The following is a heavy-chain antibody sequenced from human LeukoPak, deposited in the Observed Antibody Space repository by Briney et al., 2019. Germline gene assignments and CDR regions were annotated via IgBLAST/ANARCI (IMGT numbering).Heavy chain of an antibody. CDR2: ITGSRTTI. CDR1: GFTFSSYN. V-gene: IGHV3-48*04. CDR3: ARDLGGYGDYGTNFDY. D-gene: IGHD4-17*01. J-gene: IGHJ4*02. Sequence: GGSLRLSCAASGFTFSSYNMNWVRQAPGKGLEWISYITGSRTTIYYANSVKGRFTISRDNAKKSLYLQMNSLRAEDTAVYYCARDLGGYGDYGTNFDYWGQGTLVTVSS.